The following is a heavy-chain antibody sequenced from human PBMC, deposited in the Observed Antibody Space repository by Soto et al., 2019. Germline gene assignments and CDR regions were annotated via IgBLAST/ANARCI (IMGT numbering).Heavy chain of an antibody. CDR2: IKSKRDGGTR. V-gene: IGHV3-15*01. CDR1: GFTFSNAW. CDR3: ATGVLPPDY. J-gene: IGHJ4*02. Sequence: GGSLRLSCAVSGFTFSNAWMNWVRQAPGKGLEWVGRIKSKRDGGTRDCAAPVQDRFTISRDDSKNTLYLQMNSLKTEDTAVYYCATGVLPPDYWGQGTLVTVSS.